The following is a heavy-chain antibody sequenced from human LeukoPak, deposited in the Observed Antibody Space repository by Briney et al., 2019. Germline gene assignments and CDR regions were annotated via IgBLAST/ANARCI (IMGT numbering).Heavy chain of an antibody. V-gene: IGHV3-23*01. CDR2: ISGSGGST. CDR3: AKVGLYYYDSSGYYLDPQGFDY. J-gene: IGHJ4*02. Sequence: GGSLRLSCAASGFTFSSYAMSWVRQAPGKGLEWVSAISGSGGSTYYADSVKGRFTISRDNSENTLYLQMNSLRAEDTAVYYCAKVGLYYYDSSGYYLDPQGFDYWGQGTLVTVSS. D-gene: IGHD3-22*01. CDR1: GFTFSSYA.